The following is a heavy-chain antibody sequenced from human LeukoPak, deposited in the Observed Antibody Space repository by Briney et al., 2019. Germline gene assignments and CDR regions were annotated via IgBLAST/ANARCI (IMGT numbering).Heavy chain of an antibody. CDR3: ARKSSHYDSSGYKDY. J-gene: IGHJ4*02. Sequence: GASVKVSCKASGGTFSSYTISWVRQAPGQGLEWMGGIIPILGIANYAQTFQGRVTITADKSTSTAYMELSSLRSEDTAVYYCARKSSHYDSSGYKDYWGQGTLVTVSS. CDR2: IIPILGIA. CDR1: GGTFSSYT. V-gene: IGHV1-69*02. D-gene: IGHD3-22*01.